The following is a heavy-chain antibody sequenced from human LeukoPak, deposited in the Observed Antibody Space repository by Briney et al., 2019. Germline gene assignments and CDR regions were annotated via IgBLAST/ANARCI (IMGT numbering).Heavy chain of an antibody. D-gene: IGHD5-12*01. CDR2: IYYSGST. Sequence: SETLSLTCTVSGGSISSYYWSWLRQPPGKGLEWIGYIYYSGSTNYNPSLKSRVTISVDTSKNQFSLKLSSVTAADTAVYYCASSGYVRCFDYWGQGTLVTVSS. CDR3: ASSGYVRCFDY. V-gene: IGHV4-59*01. J-gene: IGHJ4*02. CDR1: GGSISSYY.